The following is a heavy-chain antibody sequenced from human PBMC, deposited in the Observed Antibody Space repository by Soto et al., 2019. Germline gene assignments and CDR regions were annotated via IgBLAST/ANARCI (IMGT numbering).Heavy chain of an antibody. CDR3: ARHVVVAATPYYYYYMDV. D-gene: IGHD2-15*01. Sequence: ASVKLSCKASGYTFTGYGIRWVRQAPGQGLEWMGWISAYNGNTNYAQKLQGRVTMTTDTSTSTAYMELRSLRSDDTAVYYCARHVVVAATPYYYYYMDVWGKGTTVTVSS. CDR2: ISAYNGNT. J-gene: IGHJ6*03. CDR1: GYTFTGYG. V-gene: IGHV1-18*01.